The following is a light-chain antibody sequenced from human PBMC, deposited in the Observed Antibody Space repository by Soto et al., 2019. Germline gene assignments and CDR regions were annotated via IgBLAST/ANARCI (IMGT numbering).Light chain of an antibody. CDR3: SSYAGSSNV. Sequence: QSALTQPRSVSGSPGESVTISCTGTSSDVGDYDYVSWYQQHPGKAPKLMIYDVSKRPSGVPDRFSGSKSGNTASLTVSGLQAEDEADYYCSSYAGSSNVFGTGTEVTVL. J-gene: IGLJ1*01. CDR2: DVS. V-gene: IGLV2-11*01. CDR1: SSDVGDYDY.